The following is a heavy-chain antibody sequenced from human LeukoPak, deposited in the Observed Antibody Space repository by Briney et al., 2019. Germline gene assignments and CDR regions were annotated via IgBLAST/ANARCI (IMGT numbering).Heavy chain of an antibody. CDR2: IYYSGST. Sequence: ETLSLTCTVSGGSINSYYWSWIRQPPGKGLEWIGYIYYSGSTNYNPSLKSRVTISVDTSKNQFSLKLSSVTAADTAVYYCASQYSDILTGYHRGELYWYFDLWGRGTLVTVSS. D-gene: IGHD3-9*01. V-gene: IGHV4-59*01. CDR3: ASQYSDILTGYHRGELYWYFDL. J-gene: IGHJ2*01. CDR1: GGSINSYY.